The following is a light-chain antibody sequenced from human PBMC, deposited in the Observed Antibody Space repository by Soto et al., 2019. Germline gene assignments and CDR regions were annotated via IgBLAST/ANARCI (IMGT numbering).Light chain of an antibody. CDR2: DAS. J-gene: IGKJ5*01. CDR3: QQRSNSPIT. CDR1: QSVSSY. Sequence: ELVLTQSPATLSLSPRERATLSCRASQSVSSYLAWFRQKPGQAPRFLIYDASNRATGIPARISGSGSGTDFTLTISSLEPEDFAVYYCQQRSNSPITFGQGTRVENK. V-gene: IGKV3-11*01.